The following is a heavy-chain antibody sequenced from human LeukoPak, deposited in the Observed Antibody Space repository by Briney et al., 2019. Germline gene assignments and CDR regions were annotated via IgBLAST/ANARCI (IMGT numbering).Heavy chain of an antibody. CDR3: AKDVLYHYYDNSGYLFDF. J-gene: IGHJ4*02. D-gene: IGHD3-22*01. V-gene: IGHV3-30*18. CDR2: ISYDGGNK. CDR1: GFTFSTYG. Sequence: GRSLRLSCAASGFTFSTYGMRWVRQAPGKGLEWVAVISYDGGNKYYADSVKGRFTISRDNSRNTFYLQMSSLRVEDTAVYYCAKDVLYHYYDNSGYLFDFWGQGTLVTVSS.